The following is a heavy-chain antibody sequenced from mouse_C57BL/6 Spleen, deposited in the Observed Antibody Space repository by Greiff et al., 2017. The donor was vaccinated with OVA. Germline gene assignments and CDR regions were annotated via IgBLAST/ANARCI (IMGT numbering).Heavy chain of an antibody. CDR2: IDPETGGT. D-gene: IGHD1-1*01. CDR1: GYTFTDYE. Sequence: VQLQQSGAELVRPGASVTLSCKASGYTFTDYEMHWVKQTPVHGLEWIGAIDPETGGTAYNQKFKGKAILTADKSSSTAYMELRSLTSEDSAVYYCTHYYGSRYWYFDVWGTGTTVTVSS. CDR3: THYYGSRYWYFDV. J-gene: IGHJ1*03. V-gene: IGHV1-15*01.